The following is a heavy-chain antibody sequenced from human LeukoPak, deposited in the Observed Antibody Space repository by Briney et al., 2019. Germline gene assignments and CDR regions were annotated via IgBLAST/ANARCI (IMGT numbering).Heavy chain of an antibody. V-gene: IGHV4-31*03. J-gene: IGHJ5*02. Sequence: PSETLSLTCSVSGRSVNSGDSYWTWIRQHPGKGLEWIGYIYYAGSTYFNPSLQSRVTLSVDSSKNQFSLRLSAVTAADTAVYYCAREGYCSGGSCDNWFDPWGQGTLVTVSS. CDR1: GRSVNSGDSY. D-gene: IGHD2-15*01. CDR3: AREGYCSGGSCDNWFDP. CDR2: IYYAGST.